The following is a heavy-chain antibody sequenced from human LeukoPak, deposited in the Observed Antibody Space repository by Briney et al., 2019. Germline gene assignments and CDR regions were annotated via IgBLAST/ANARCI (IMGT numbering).Heavy chain of an antibody. Sequence: SETLSLTCSVSGDSISSSGYYWDWIRQPPGKGLEWIGSIHHSGNTNYNPSLKSRVTISADMSKNQFSLKVSSVTAADTAVYYCARGYGSGFAYWGQGTLVTVSS. J-gene: IGHJ4*02. CDR2: IHHSGNT. D-gene: IGHD3-10*01. CDR3: ARGYGSGFAY. V-gene: IGHV4-39*07. CDR1: GDSISSSGYY.